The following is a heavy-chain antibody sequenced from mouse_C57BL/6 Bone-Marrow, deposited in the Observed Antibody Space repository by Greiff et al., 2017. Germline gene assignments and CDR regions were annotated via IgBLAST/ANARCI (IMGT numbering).Heavy chain of an antibody. V-gene: IGHV1-20*01. D-gene: IGHD1-1*01. CDR3: ARKTTVDYWYFDV. CDR1: GYSFTGYF. Sequence: VQLQQSGPELVKPGDSVKISCKASGYSFTGYFMNWVMQSHGKSLEWIGRINPYNGDTFYNQKFKGKATLTVDKSSSTAHMELRSLTSEDSAVYYCARKTTVDYWYFDVWGTGTTVTVSS. CDR2: INPYNGDT. J-gene: IGHJ1*03.